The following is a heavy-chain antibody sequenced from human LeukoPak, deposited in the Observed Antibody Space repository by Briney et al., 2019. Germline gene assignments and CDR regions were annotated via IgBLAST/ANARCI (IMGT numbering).Heavy chain of an antibody. V-gene: IGHV3-7*01. CDR3: ARTSRSSSIDD. J-gene: IGHJ4*02. CDR2: INQGGSDK. D-gene: IGHD2-15*01. CDR1: GFTFSNYW. Sequence: GGSLRLSCAASGFTFSNYWMSWVRQAPRKGLEWVANINQGGSDKPYVDSVKGRFTISRDNAKNSLYLEMNSLRVEDTAMYYCARTSRSSSIDDWGQGTLVTVSS.